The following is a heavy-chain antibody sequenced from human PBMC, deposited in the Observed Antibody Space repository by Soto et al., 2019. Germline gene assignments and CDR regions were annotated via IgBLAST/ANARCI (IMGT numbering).Heavy chain of an antibody. D-gene: IGHD1-26*01. CDR2: TYYRSKWYN. J-gene: IGHJ4*02. CDR1: GDSVSSSSVT. V-gene: IGHV6-1*01. CDR3: VRLIGNSWIDF. Sequence: SQTLSLTCAISGDSVSSSSVTWNWIRQSPSRGLEWLGRTYYRSKWYNDYAESVKSRITINPDTSKNQFSLHLNSVTPEDTAVYYCVRLIGNSWIDFWGQGTLVTVSS.